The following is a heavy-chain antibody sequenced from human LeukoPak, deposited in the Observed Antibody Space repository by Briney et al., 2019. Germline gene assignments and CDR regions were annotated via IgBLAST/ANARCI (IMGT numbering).Heavy chain of an antibody. D-gene: IGHD2-15*01. Sequence: RSGGSLRLSCAASGFTFSSYAMSWVRQAPGKGLEWVSAISGSGGSTYYADSVKGRFTISRDNSKNTLYLQMNSLRAEDTAVYYCAKPTPYCSGGSCYEGGYYYYGMDVWGQGTTVTVFS. CDR2: ISGSGGST. CDR1: GFTFSSYA. V-gene: IGHV3-23*01. CDR3: AKPTPYCSGGSCYEGGYYYYGMDV. J-gene: IGHJ6*02.